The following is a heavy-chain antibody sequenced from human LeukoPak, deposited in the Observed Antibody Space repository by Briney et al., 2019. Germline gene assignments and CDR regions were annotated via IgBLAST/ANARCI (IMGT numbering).Heavy chain of an antibody. CDR1: GGSISSSGYY. V-gene: IGHV4-39*01. D-gene: IGHD3-3*01. CDR2: IYFSGNT. CDR3: ARLWSGYRPPDY. J-gene: IGHJ4*02. Sequence: SETLSLTCTVSGGSISSSGYYWGWVRQPPGKGLEWIGSIYFSGNTYYNPSLKSRVSISVDTSKNQFSLKLSSVTAADTAVYYCARLWSGYRPPDYWGQGTLVTVSS.